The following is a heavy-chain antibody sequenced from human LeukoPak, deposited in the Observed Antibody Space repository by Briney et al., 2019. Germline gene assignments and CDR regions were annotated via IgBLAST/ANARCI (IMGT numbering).Heavy chain of an antibody. CDR2: ISSSSSYI. D-gene: IGHD1-14*01. Sequence: GGSLRLSCAASGFTFSSYSMNWVRQAPGKGLEWVSSISSSSSYIYYADSVKGRFTISRDNSKNTLYLQMNSLRAEDTAVYYCAKAIGSRKVYYFDYWGQGTLVTVSS. CDR3: AKAIGSRKVYYFDY. CDR1: GFTFSSYS. J-gene: IGHJ4*02. V-gene: IGHV3-21*04.